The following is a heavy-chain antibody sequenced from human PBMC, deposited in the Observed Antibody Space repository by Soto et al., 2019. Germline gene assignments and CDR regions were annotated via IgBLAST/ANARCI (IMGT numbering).Heavy chain of an antibody. CDR1: GGSVSSGSYY. CDR2: IYYSGST. Sequence: SETLSLTCTVSGGSVSSGSYYWSWIRQPPGKGLEWIGYIYYSGSTNYNPSLKSRVTISVDTSKNQFSLKLSSVTAADTAVYYCARVSGYSSGTRAYYYYGMDVWGQGTTVTVSS. J-gene: IGHJ6*02. D-gene: IGHD5-18*01. CDR3: ARVSGYSSGTRAYYYYGMDV. V-gene: IGHV4-61*01.